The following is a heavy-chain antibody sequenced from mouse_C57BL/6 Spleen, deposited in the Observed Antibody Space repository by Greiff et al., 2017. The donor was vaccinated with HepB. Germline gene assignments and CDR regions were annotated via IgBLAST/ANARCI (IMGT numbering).Heavy chain of an antibody. CDR1: GFTFSSYA. D-gene: IGHD2-14*01. Sequence: DVKLVESGGGLVKPGGSLKLSCAASGFTFSSYAMSWVRQTPEKRLEWVATISDGGSYTYYPDNVKGRFTISRDNAKNNLYLQMSHLKSEDTAMYYCAREGVLYYFDYWGQGTTLTVSS. J-gene: IGHJ2*01. CDR3: AREGVLYYFDY. CDR2: ISDGGSYT. V-gene: IGHV5-4*01.